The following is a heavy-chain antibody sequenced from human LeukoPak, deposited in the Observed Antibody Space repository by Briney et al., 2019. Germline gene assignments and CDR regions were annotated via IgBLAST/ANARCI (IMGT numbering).Heavy chain of an antibody. CDR2: ICYSGTT. CDR1: GGSISNYC. CDR3: ARAAAGDYFDY. Sequence: MSSETLSLTCTVSGGSISNYCWSWIRQPPGKGLEWIGYICYSGTTNYNPSLKSRVTISVDTSKNQFSLKLSSVTAADTAVYYCARAAAGDYFDYWGQGTLVTVSS. D-gene: IGHD6-13*01. V-gene: IGHV4-59*01. J-gene: IGHJ4*02.